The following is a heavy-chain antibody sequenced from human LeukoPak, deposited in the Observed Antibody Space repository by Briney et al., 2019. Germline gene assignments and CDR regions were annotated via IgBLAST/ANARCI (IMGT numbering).Heavy chain of an antibody. CDR2: IYYSGST. CDR1: GGSISSSSYY. J-gene: IGHJ6*02. CDR3: ARALYYDSSGYNYYYGMDV. D-gene: IGHD3-22*01. Sequence: SETLSLTCTVSGGSISSSSYYWGWIRQPPGKGLEWIGSIYYSGSTYYNPSLKSRVTISVDTSKNQFSLKLSSVTAADTAVYYCARALYYDSSGYNYYYGMDVWGQGTTVTVSS. V-gene: IGHV4-39*07.